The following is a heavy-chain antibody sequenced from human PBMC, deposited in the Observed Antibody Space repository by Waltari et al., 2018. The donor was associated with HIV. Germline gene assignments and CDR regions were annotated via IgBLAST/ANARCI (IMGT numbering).Heavy chain of an antibody. V-gene: IGHV3-33*01. D-gene: IGHD6-13*01. CDR1: GFTLSSYD. CDR3: ARDMKATPGTLDY. CDR2: IWYDGSNK. J-gene: IGHJ4*02. Sequence: QVQLVESGGGVVQPGRSLRLSCTASGFTLSSYDIHWVRQAPGKVLEWVAVIWYDGSNKYYADSVEGRFTISRDTSKNTLYLQMNSLRAEDTAVYYCARDMKATPGTLDYWGQGTLVTVSS.